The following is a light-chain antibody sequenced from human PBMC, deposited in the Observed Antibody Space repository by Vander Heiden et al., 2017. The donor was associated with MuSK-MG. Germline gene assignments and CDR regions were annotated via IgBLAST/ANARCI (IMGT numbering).Light chain of an antibody. V-gene: IGKV3-15*01. J-gene: IGKJ1*01. Sequence: EIVMTQSPATLSVSPGERATLYCRASQSVNSNLAWYQLKPGQAPRLLIYGESTRATGIAARFSASGSGTEFTLTISSLQSEDFAVYYCQQHNNWTHWTFGQGTKVEIK. CDR2: GES. CDR1: QSVNSN. CDR3: QQHNNWTHWT.